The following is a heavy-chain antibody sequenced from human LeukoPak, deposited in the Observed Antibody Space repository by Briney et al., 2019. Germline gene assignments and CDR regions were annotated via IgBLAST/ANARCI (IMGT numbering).Heavy chain of an antibody. D-gene: IGHD3-3*01. J-gene: IGHJ4*02. CDR1: GYTFTGYY. V-gene: IGHV1-2*02. CDR2: INPKSGGT. CDR3: ARDLLYDFWSGYPFDY. Sequence: ASVKVSCKASGYTFTGYYMHWVRQAPGLGFEWMGWINPKSGGTSYPQKFQGRLTMTRDASISTAYMELSRLRSDDTAVYYCARDLLYDFWSGYPFDYWGQGTLVTVSS.